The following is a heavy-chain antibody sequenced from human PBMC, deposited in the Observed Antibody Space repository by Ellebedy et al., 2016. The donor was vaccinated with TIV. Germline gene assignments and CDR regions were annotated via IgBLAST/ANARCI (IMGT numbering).Heavy chain of an antibody. V-gene: IGHV1-69*13. J-gene: IGHJ6*02. Sequence: SVKVSCXASGGSFSKYAISWVRQAPGQGLEWMGGIIPVFGTTNSAHNFQGRVTITADESTTTAYMELSSLRFEDTAVHYCATSEIVIVPAASQYYYYAMDVWGHGTTVTVSS. CDR3: ATSEIVIVPAASQYYYYAMDV. D-gene: IGHD2-2*01. CDR1: GGSFSKYA. CDR2: IIPVFGTT.